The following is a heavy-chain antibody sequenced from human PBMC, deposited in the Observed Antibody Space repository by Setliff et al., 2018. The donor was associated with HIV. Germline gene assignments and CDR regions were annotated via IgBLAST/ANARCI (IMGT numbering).Heavy chain of an antibody. V-gene: IGHV1-69*04. J-gene: IGHJ4*02. D-gene: IGHD2-15*01. CDR1: GGSFSSYA. Sequence: SVKVSCKASGGSFSSYAISWVRQAPGQGLEWMGRVIPIFDRSHYAEKFQGRVTMTADKSTSTAYMELSSLRSDDSAMYYCAREGPCGNSCYSNYWGQGTLVTVSS. CDR3: AREGPCGNSCYSNY. CDR2: VIPIFDRS.